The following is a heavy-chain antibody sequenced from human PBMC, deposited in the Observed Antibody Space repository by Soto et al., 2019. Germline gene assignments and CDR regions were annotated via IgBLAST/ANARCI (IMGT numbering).Heavy chain of an antibody. J-gene: IGHJ6*02. V-gene: IGHV3-30-3*01. D-gene: IGHD2-2*01. CDR2: ISYDGSNK. CDR1: GFTFSSYA. Sequence: GGSLRLSCAAFGFTFSSYAMHWVRQAPGKGLEWVAVISYDGSNKYYADSVKGRFTISRDNSKNTLYLQMNSLRAEDTAVYYCARDLGVVVPAIYGMDVWGQGTTVTVSS. CDR3: ARDLGVVVPAIYGMDV.